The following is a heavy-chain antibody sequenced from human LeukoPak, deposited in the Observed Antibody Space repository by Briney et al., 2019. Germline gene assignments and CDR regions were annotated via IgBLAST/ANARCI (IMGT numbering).Heavy chain of an antibody. Sequence: GGSLRLSCAASGFTFSSYAMSWVRQAPGKGLEWASAISGSGGSTYYADSVKGRFTISRDNSKNTLYLQMNSLRAEDTAVYYCAKDRIAVAGTIGDYWGQGTLVTVSS. D-gene: IGHD6-19*01. CDR2: ISGSGGST. CDR1: GFTFSSYA. CDR3: AKDRIAVAGTIGDY. V-gene: IGHV3-23*01. J-gene: IGHJ4*02.